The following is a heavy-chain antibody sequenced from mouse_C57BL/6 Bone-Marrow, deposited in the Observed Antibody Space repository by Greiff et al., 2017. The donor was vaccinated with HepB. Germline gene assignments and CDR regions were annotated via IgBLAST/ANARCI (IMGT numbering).Heavy chain of an antibody. CDR2: ISSGGSYT. J-gene: IGHJ2*01. CDR3: ARHPFEPPITTVHYFDY. CDR1: GFTFSSYG. Sequence: EVQGVESGGDLVKPGGSLKLSCAASGFTFSSYGMSWVRQTPDKRLEWVATISSGGSYTYYPDSVKGRFTISRDNAKNTLYLQMSSLKSEDTAMYYCARHPFEPPITTVHYFDYWGQGTTLTVSS. D-gene: IGHD1-1*01. V-gene: IGHV5-6*01.